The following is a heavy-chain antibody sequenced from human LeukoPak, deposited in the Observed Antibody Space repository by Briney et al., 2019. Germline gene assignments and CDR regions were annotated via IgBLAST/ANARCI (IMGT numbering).Heavy chain of an antibody. J-gene: IGHJ4*02. D-gene: IGHD5-18*01. CDR1: GFTVSTNC. V-gene: IGHV3-53*04. Sequence: GGSLRLSCAASGFTVSTNCMTWVRQAPGKGLEWVSTIYSGGTTYYADSVMGRFTISRHNSRNTLYLQMNSLRAEDTAVYYCARVDTVMAYYFDLWGQGTLVTVTS. CDR2: IYSGGTT. CDR3: ARVDTVMAYYFDL.